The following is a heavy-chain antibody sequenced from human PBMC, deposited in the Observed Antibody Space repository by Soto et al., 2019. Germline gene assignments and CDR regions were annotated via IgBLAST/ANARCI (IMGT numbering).Heavy chain of an antibody. Sequence: GESLKISCKGSGYSFAGYWITWVRQKPGKGLEWMGRIDPSDSQTYYSPAFRGHVTISATKSITTVFLQWSSLRASDTAMYYCARQIYDSDTGPNFQYYFDSWGQGTPVTVSS. D-gene: IGHD3-22*01. CDR3: ARQIYDSDTGPNFQYYFDS. J-gene: IGHJ4*02. V-gene: IGHV5-10-1*01. CDR1: GYSFAGYW. CDR2: IDPSDSQT.